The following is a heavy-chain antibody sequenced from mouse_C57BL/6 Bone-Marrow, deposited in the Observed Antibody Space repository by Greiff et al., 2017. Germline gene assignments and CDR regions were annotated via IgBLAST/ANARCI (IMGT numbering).Heavy chain of an antibody. CDR2: LDPNSGGT. CDR1: GYTFTSYW. D-gene: IGHD1-1*01. Sequence: QVHVKQPGAELVKPGASVKLSCKASGYTFTSYWMHWVKPRPGRGLEWIGRLDPNSGGTKYNEQFKSKATLTVDKHSSTAYMELSSLTSEDSAVYYCARYSDYYVSSYRYFDVGGTGTTVTVSS. J-gene: IGHJ1*03. CDR3: ARYSDYYVSSYRYFDV. V-gene: IGHV1-72*01.